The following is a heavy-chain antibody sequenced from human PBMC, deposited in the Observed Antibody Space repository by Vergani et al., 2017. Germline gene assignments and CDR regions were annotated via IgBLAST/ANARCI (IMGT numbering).Heavy chain of an antibody. J-gene: IGHJ4*02. CDR2: IKHSGRT. Sequence: QVQLQQWGAGLLKPSETLSLTCAVYGGSFSGYYWSWIRQPPGKGLEWIGEIKHSGRTNYNPSRKSRVTISVDTSKPQFSLMLSSVTAADTAVYYCSRDLRYFDWSLTTRGYFDYWGQGTLVTVSS. V-gene: IGHV4-34*01. D-gene: IGHD3-9*01. CDR1: GGSFSGYY. CDR3: SRDLRYFDWSLTTRGYFDY.